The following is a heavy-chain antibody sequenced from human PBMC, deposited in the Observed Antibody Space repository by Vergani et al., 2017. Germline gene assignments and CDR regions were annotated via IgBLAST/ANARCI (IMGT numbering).Heavy chain of an antibody. CDR1: GFTFDNYA. J-gene: IGHJ3*02. CDR2: LSASDRRT. D-gene: IGHD6-19*01. V-gene: IGHV3-23*01. Sequence: EVHLLESGGGLIQPGGSLRISCAASGFTFDNYAMTWVRQAPGKGLEWVSTLSASDRRTHYADSVKGRFTISRDISKNTLFLHMNSLRPDDTAVYYCAKVGRSEVAGTFGAFDICGQGTMVTVSS. CDR3: AKVGRSEVAGTFGAFDI.